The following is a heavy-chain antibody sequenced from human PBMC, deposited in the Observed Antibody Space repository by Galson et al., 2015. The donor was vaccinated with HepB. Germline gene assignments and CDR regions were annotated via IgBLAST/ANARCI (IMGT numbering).Heavy chain of an antibody. J-gene: IGHJ5*02. Sequence: SLRLSCAASGFTFSSYAMSWVRQAPGKGLEWVSAISGSGGSTYYADSVKGRFTISRDNSKNTLYLQMNSLRAEDTAVYYCAKDPGLGDYDFWSGTNWFDPWGQGTLVTVSS. D-gene: IGHD3-3*01. CDR3: AKDPGLGDYDFWSGTNWFDP. CDR2: ISGSGGST. V-gene: IGHV3-23*01. CDR1: GFTFSSYA.